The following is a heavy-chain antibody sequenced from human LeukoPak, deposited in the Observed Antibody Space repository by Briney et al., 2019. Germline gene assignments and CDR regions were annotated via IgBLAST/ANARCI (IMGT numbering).Heavy chain of an antibody. CDR2: ISGSGGST. J-gene: IGHJ3*02. Sequence: GGSLRLSCAASGFTFSSYGMSWVRQAPGKGLEWVSAISGSGGSTYYADSVKGRFTISRDNSKNTLYLQMNSLRAEDTAVYYCAKRETMIVVVITTDDAFDIWGQGTMVTVSS. CDR3: AKRETMIVVVITTDDAFDI. D-gene: IGHD3-22*01. CDR1: GFTFSSYG. V-gene: IGHV3-23*01.